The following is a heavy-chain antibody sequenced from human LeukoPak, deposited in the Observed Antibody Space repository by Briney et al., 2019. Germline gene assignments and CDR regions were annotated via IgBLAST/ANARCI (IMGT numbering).Heavy chain of an antibody. V-gene: IGHV1-18*01. J-gene: IGHJ2*01. Sequence: ASVRVSCKASGYTFTSYGISWVRQAPGQGLEWMGCISAYNGNTNYAQKLQGRVTMTTDTSTSTAYMELRSLRSDDTAVYYCARDMGCSSTSCYHFFWYFDLWGRGTLVTVSS. CDR1: GYTFTSYG. D-gene: IGHD2-2*01. CDR3: ARDMGCSSTSCYHFFWYFDL. CDR2: ISAYNGNT.